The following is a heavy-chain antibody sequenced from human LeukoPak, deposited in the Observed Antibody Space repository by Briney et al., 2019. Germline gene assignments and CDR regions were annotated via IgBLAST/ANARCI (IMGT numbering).Heavy chain of an antibody. CDR1: GGSISSYY. V-gene: IGHV4-59*01. CDR2: IYYSGST. CDR3: ARVYYSNSYDYWYFDL. D-gene: IGHD6-13*01. Sequence: SETLSLTCTVSGGSISSYYWSWIRQPPGKGLEWIAYIYYSGSTNYNPSLKSRVTISVDTSKNQFSLKLSSVTAADTAVYYCARVYYSNSYDYWYFDLWGRGTLVTVSS. J-gene: IGHJ2*01.